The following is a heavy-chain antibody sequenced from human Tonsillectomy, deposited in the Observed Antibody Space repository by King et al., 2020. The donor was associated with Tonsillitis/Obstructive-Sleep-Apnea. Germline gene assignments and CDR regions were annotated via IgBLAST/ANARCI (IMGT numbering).Heavy chain of an antibody. D-gene: IGHD5-24*01. CDR1: GGSISSYY. CDR2: IYYSGST. J-gene: IGHJ3*02. Sequence: QLQESGPGLVKPSETLSLTCTVSGGSISSYYWSWIRQPPGKGLEWIGYIYYSGSTNYNPSLKSRVTISVDTSKNQFSLKLSSVTAADTAVYYCARPHPDDNDAFDIWGQGTMVTVSS. V-gene: IGHV4-59*08. CDR3: ARPHPDDNDAFDI.